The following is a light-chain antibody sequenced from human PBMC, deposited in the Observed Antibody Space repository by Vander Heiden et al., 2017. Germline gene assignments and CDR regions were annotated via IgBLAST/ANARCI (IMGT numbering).Light chain of an antibody. J-gene: IGLJ2*01. CDR2: EVS. Sequence: QSALTQPASVSGSPGQSITIPCTGTSSDVGGYNYVSWYQQHTGKAPKLMIYEVSNRPSGVSNRFSGSKSGNTASLTISGLQAEDEADYYCSSYTSSSTVVFGGGTKLTVL. V-gene: IGLV2-14*01. CDR3: SSYTSSSTVV. CDR1: SSDVGGYNY.